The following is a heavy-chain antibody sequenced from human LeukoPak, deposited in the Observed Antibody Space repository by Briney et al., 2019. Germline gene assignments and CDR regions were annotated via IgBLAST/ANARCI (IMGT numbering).Heavy chain of an antibody. CDR2: ISSSSYI. Sequence: GGSLRLSCAASGFTFSSYSMNWVRQAPGKGLEWVSSISSSSYIYYADSVKGRFTISRDNAKNSLYLQMNSLRAEDTAVYYCARTDRQQLVRGFYYYMDVWGKGTTVTVSS. J-gene: IGHJ6*03. V-gene: IGHV3-21*01. CDR1: GFTFSSYS. CDR3: ARTDRQQLVRGFYYYMDV. D-gene: IGHD6-13*01.